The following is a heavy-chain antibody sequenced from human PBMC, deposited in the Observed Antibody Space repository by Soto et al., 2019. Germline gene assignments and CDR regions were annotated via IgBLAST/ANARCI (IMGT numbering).Heavy chain of an antibody. CDR3: ARHLAALADV. V-gene: IGHV5-10-1*01. Sequence: AGESLKSSCKGSGYSFTSYWISWVRQMPGKGLEWMGRIDPSDSYTNYSPSFQGHVTISADKSISTAYLQWSSLKASDTAMYYCARHLAALADVWGHGTTVTVSS. CDR2: IDPSDSYT. D-gene: IGHD6-6*01. CDR1: GYSFTSYW. J-gene: IGHJ6*02.